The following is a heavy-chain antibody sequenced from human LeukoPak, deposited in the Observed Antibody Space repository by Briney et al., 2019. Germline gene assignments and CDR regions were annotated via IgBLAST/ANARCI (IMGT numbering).Heavy chain of an antibody. D-gene: IGHD3-22*01. CDR3: ARESGYDSSGYPTVPFDY. V-gene: IGHV1-46*03. J-gene: IGHJ4*02. Sequence: ASVKVSCKASGYTFTSYYMHWVRQAPGQGLEWMGIINPSGGSTSYAQKFQGRVTMTRDTSTSTVYMELSSLRSEDTAVYYCARESGYDSSGYPTVPFDYWGQGTLVTVSS. CDR1: GYTFTSYY. CDR2: INPSGGST.